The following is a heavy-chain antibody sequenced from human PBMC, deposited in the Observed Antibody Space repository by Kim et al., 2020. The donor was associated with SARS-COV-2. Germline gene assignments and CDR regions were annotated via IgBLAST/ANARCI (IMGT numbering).Heavy chain of an antibody. D-gene: IGHD2-15*01. J-gene: IGHJ6*02. Sequence: GGSLRLSCTVSGFTFNNYGMHWVHQAPGKGLEWVAFISYEGSKKQYLDSLKGRFTISRDHSKNTLYLQMNSLRAEDTAVYYCAKQGGIFELYTYYGMEVWGQGTTVPVS. CDR2: ISYEGSKK. V-gene: IGHV3-30*18. CDR1: GFTFNNYG. CDR3: AKQGGIFELYTYYGMEV.